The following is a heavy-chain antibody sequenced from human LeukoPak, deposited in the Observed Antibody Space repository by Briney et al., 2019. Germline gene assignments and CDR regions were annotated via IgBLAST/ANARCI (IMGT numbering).Heavy chain of an antibody. CDR3: ARVNYDFWSGYYSLDY. CDR1: GGSISRYY. D-gene: IGHD3-3*01. V-gene: IGHV4-59*01. J-gene: IGHJ4*02. Sequence: PSETLSLTCTVSGGSISRYYWSWIRQPPGKGREGIGYIYYSGSTNYNPSLKSRVTISVDPSKNQFSLKLSSVTAADTAVYYCARVNYDFWSGYYSLDYWGQGTLVTVSS. CDR2: IYYSGST.